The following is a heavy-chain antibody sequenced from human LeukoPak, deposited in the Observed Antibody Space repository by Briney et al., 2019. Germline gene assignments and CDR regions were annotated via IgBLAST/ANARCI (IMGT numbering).Heavy chain of an antibody. CDR3: ASTDSSGHYFEY. D-gene: IGHD3-22*01. Sequence: SVKVSCKASGGTFSSYAISWVRQAPGQGLEWMGRIIPILGIANYARKYQGRVTITADKSTSTAYMELSSLRSEDTALYYCASTDSSGHYFEYWGQGTLVTVSS. V-gene: IGHV1-69*04. J-gene: IGHJ4*02. CDR2: IIPILGIA. CDR1: GGTFSSYA.